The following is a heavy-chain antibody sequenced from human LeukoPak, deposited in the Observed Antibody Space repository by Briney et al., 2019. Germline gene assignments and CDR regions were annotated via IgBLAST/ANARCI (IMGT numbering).Heavy chain of an antibody. CDR1: GGSISSSSYY. Sequence: SETLSLTCTLSGGSISSSSYYWGWIRQPPGKGLEWIGSVSYSGSTHYNPSLKSRVTISVDTSKNQFSLRLSSVTAADTAVYFCARATIYWYFDLWGRGTQVTVSS. J-gene: IGHJ2*01. CDR3: ARATIYWYFDL. CDR2: VSYSGST. D-gene: IGHD5-12*01. V-gene: IGHV4-39*01.